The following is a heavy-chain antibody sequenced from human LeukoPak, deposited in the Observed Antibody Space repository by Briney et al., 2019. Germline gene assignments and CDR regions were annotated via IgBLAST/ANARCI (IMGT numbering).Heavy chain of an antibody. V-gene: IGHV1-69*13. CDR3: VFREDYYYGMDV. Sequence: SVKVSCKASGGTFSSYAISWVRQAPGQGLEWMGGIIPIFGTANYAQKFQGRVTITADESTSTAYMELSSLRSEDTAVYYCVFREDYYYGMDVWGQGTTVSVSS. CDR1: GGTFSSYA. J-gene: IGHJ6*02. D-gene: IGHD3-3*01. CDR2: IIPIFGTA.